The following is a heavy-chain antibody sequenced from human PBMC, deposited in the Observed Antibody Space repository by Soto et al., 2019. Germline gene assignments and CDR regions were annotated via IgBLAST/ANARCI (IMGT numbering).Heavy chain of an antibody. J-gene: IGHJ3*02. D-gene: IGHD6-19*01. V-gene: IGHV4-4*02. CDR2: MYHSGNT. CDR1: SGSLSSSNW. Sequence: QVQLQESGPGLVKPSGTLSLTCAVSSGSLSSSNWWSWVRQPPGKGLEWIGEMYHSGNTNYTPSLKSRVTMSVDKSNNQFSLELSSVTAADTAVYYCATYIAVAGYTFDIWGRGTMVTVSS. CDR3: ATYIAVAGYTFDI.